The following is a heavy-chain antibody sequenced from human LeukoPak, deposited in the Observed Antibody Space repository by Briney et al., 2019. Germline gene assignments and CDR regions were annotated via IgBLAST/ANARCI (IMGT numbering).Heavy chain of an antibody. J-gene: IGHJ4*02. CDR1: GGSISSGSYY. Sequence: SQTLSLTCTVSGGSISSGSYYWSWIRQPAGKGLEWIGRIYTSGSTNYNPSLKSRVTMSVDTSKNQFSLKLSSVTAADTAVYHCARVADSSGYYEYYFDYWGQGTLVTVSS. D-gene: IGHD3-22*01. V-gene: IGHV4-61*02. CDR2: IYTSGST. CDR3: ARVADSSGYYEYYFDY.